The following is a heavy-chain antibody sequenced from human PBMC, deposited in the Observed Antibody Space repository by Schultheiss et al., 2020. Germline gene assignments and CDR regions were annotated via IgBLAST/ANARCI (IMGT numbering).Heavy chain of an antibody. D-gene: IGHD3-16*01. V-gene: IGHV4-59*01. J-gene: IGHJ6*02. CDR3: AKDRGGSYYYYGMDV. Sequence: GSLRLSCAASGFTFSSYAMSWVRQAPGKGLEWIGYIYYSGSTNYNPSLKSRVTISVDTSKNQFSLKLSSVTAADTALYYCAKDRGGSYYYYGMDVWGQGTTVTVSS. CDR2: IYYSGST. CDR1: GFTFSSYA.